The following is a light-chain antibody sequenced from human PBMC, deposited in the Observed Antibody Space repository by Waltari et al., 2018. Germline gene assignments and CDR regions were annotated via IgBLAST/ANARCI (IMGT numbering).Light chain of an antibody. J-gene: IGLJ2*01. CDR2: EDN. CDR3: QSYDSSSPHVV. V-gene: IGLV6-57*03. Sequence: NFMLTQPHSVSESPGKTVTISCTRSSGSIASNYVQGFRQRPGSAPTTVIYEDNQRPPGVPDRFSGSVDSSSNSASLTVSGLKPEDEADYYCQSYDSSSPHVVFGGGTKLTVL. CDR1: SGSIASNY.